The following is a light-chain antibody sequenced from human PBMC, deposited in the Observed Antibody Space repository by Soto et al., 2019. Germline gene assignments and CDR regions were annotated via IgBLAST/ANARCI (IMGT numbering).Light chain of an antibody. J-gene: IGKJ4*01. V-gene: IGKV3-20*01. CDR1: QNFCGLY. Sequence: EIVLTQSPGTLSLSPGEKAHLSCRASQNFCGLYVAWYQQKLGQGPRLLIYGSSIRATGIPDRFSGSGSGTDFTLTISRLEPEDFAMYYCQQYGSSLLTFGGGTRVEIK. CDR3: QQYGSSLLT. CDR2: GSS.